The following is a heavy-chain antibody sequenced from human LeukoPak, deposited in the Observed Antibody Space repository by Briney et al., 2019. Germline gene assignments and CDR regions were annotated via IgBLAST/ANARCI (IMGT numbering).Heavy chain of an antibody. D-gene: IGHD5-24*01. J-gene: IGHJ3*02. CDR2: IIPIFGTA. Sequence: ALVKVSCKASGGTFSSYAISWVRQAPGQGLEWMGRIIPIFGTANYAQKFQGRVTITTDESTSTAYMELSSLRSEDTAVYYCASEIRRDGYNWDDAFDIWGQGTMVTVSS. CDR1: GGTFSSYA. CDR3: ASEIRRDGYNWDDAFDI. V-gene: IGHV1-69*05.